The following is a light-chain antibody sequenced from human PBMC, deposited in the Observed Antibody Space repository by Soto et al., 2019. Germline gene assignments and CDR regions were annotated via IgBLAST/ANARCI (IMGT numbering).Light chain of an antibody. CDR2: GAS. CDR3: QHYDNLPPFT. CDR1: QDIRTS. J-gene: IGKJ3*01. Sequence: DIQMTQSPSSLSASVGARVSITCQASQDIRTSLSWFQQKPGRAPKLLIYGASYLETGVPPRFRGSGSGKDFTFTISSLQPEDIGTYYCQHYDNLPPFTFGPGTKVDIK. V-gene: IGKV1-33*01.